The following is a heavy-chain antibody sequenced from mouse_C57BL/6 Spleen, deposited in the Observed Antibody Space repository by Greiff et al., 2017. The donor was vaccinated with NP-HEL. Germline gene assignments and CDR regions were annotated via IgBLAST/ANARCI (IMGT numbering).Heavy chain of an antibody. CDR3: ARCYGSSHWYFEG. D-gene: IGHD1-1*01. V-gene: IGHV1-81*01. CDR1: GYTFTSYG. CDR2: IYPRSGNT. Sequence: QVQLQQSGAELARPGASVKLSCKASGYTFTSYGISWVKQRTGQGLEWIGEIYPRSGNTYYNEKFKGKATLTADKSSSTAYMELRSLTSEDSAVYYCARCYGSSHWYFEGWGTGTTVTVAS. J-gene: IGHJ1*03.